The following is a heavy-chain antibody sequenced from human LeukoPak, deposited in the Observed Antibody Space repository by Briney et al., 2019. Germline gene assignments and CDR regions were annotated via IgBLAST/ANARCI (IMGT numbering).Heavy chain of an antibody. CDR1: GGSFSGYY. V-gene: IGHV4-34*01. J-gene: IGHJ6*02. CDR2: INHSGST. Sequence: SETLSLTCAVYGGSFSGYYWSWIRQPPGKGLEWIGEINHSGSTNYNPSLKSRVTILVDTSKNQFSLKLSSVTAADTAVYYCARITVRRTYSGRATGPYGMDVWGQGTTVTVSS. CDR3: ARITVRRTYSGRATGPYGMDV. D-gene: IGHD1-26*01.